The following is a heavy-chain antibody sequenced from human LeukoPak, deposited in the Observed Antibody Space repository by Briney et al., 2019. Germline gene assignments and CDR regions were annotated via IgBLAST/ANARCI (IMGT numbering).Heavy chain of an antibody. CDR3: AKGSSNWRDYYYFDY. Sequence: PGGSLRLSCAASGFTFSSYAVSWVRQAPGKGLAWVSAISDSGDRTQYADSVRGRFTISRGNSKDTLYLQLDSLRAEDTAVYYCAKGSSNWRDYYYFDYWGQGTLVTVSS. J-gene: IGHJ4*02. CDR2: ISDSGDRT. CDR1: GFTFSSYA. V-gene: IGHV3-23*01. D-gene: IGHD6-13*01.